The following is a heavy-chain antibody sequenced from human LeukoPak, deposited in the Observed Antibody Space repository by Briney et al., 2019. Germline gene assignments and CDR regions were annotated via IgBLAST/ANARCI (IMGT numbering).Heavy chain of an antibody. CDR2: INHSGST. J-gene: IGHJ4*02. V-gene: IGHV4-34*01. Sequence: SETLSLTCAVYGGSFSGYYWSWIRQPPGKGLEWIGEINHSGSTNYNPSLKSRVTISVGTSKNQFSLKLSSVTAADTAVYYCARNLRSSGWYHFDYWGQGTLVNVSS. D-gene: IGHD6-19*01. CDR3: ARNLRSSGWYHFDY. CDR1: GGSFSGYY.